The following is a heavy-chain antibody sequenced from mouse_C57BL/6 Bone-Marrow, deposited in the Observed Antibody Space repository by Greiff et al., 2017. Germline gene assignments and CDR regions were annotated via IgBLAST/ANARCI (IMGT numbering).Heavy chain of an antibody. CDR2: IWRGGST. CDR1: GFSLTSYG. Sequence: VQLQESGPGLVQPSQSLSITCTVSGFSLTSYGVHWVRQSPGKGLEWLGVIWRGGSTDYNAAFMSRLSITKDNSKSQVFFKMNSLQADDTAIYYCAKALYYGSSHYFDYWGQGTTLTVSS. CDR3: AKALYYGSSHYFDY. D-gene: IGHD1-1*01. V-gene: IGHV2-5*01. J-gene: IGHJ2*01.